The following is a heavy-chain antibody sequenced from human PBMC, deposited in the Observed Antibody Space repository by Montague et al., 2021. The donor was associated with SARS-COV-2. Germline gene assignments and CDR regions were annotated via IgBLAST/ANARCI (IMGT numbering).Heavy chain of an antibody. CDR2: VYYSGST. CDR1: GGSISDGGYS. V-gene: IGHV4-31*03. J-gene: IGHJ3*02. Sequence: TLSLTCTVSGGSISDGGYSWTWIPQHPGKGLDWFGYVYYSGSTFYTLSLKSRITISVDTSKNQFSLKLSSVTAADTAVYYCAREGGRIQLWLRGDDAFNIWGQGTLVTVSS. CDR3: AREGGRIQLWLRGDDAFNI. D-gene: IGHD5-18*01.